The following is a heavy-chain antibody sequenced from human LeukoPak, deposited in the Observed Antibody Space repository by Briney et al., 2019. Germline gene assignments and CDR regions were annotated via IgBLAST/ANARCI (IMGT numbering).Heavy chain of an antibody. D-gene: IGHD4-17*01. CDR2: IYYSGTT. CDR1: GATMYDNY. J-gene: IGHJ6*02. V-gene: IGHV4-59*01. CDR3: AREDPQTTVPEGMDV. Sequence: SETLSLACSVSGATMYDNYWSWIRQSPGKGLEWIGYIYYSGTTNYNPSLKSRVTISVDTSKNQFSLQLRSVTAADTAVYYCAREDPQTTVPEGMDVWGQGTTVTVSS.